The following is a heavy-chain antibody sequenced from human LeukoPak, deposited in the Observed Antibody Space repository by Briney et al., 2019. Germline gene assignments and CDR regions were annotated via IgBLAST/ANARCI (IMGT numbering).Heavy chain of an antibody. V-gene: IGHV3-30*02. Sequence: GGSLRLSCTASGFTFRNYGMNWVRQAPGKGLEWVAFIRYDGKNEYYADSVKGRFTVSKDNSKNTVYLQMNSLSAEDTAIYYCAKDFMHSSTWYDAFDMWGQGTMVTVSS. CDR1: GFTFRNYG. D-gene: IGHD2-2*01. CDR3: AKDFMHSSTWYDAFDM. J-gene: IGHJ3*02. CDR2: IRYDGKNE.